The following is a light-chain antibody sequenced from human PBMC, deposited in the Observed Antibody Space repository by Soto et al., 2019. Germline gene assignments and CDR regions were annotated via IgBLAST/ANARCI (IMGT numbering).Light chain of an antibody. CDR2: GSS. Sequence: EIVLTQSPGTLSLSPGERVTLSCRASQSVSSSYLAWYQQKPGQAPRPFIYGSSSRATGIPDRFSGSGSGTDFTLTIIRLEPDDFAVYYCQHYGSSPRYTFGQGTKLEIK. V-gene: IGKV3-20*01. CDR1: QSVSSSY. CDR3: QHYGSSPRYT. J-gene: IGKJ2*01.